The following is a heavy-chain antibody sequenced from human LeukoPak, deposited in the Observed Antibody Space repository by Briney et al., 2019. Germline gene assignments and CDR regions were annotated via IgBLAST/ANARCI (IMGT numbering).Heavy chain of an antibody. V-gene: IGHV3-13*01. Sequence: PGGSLRLSCAASGFTFSSYDMHWVRQATGKGLEWVSAIGTAGDTYYPGSVKGRFTISRENAKNSLYLQMNSLRAGDTAVYYCARVSSSWRHRYFDLWGRGTLVTVSS. CDR2: IGTAGDT. CDR3: ARVSSSWRHRYFDL. J-gene: IGHJ2*01. D-gene: IGHD6-13*01. CDR1: GFTFSSYD.